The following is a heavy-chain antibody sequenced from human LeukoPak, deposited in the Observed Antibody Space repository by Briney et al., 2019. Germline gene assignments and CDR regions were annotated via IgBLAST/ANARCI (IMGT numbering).Heavy chain of an antibody. CDR2: IYYSGST. D-gene: IGHD2-21*02. V-gene: IGHV4-31*03. CDR1: GGSISSGGYY. J-gene: IGHJ6*02. Sequence: PSQTLSLTCTVSGGSISSGGYYWSWIRQHPGKGLEWIGYIYYSGSTYYSPSLKSRVTISVDTSKNQFSLKLSSVTAADTAVYYCATHGSNCGGDCYLPSYYYGMDVWGQGTTVTVSS. CDR3: ATHGSNCGGDCYLPSYYYGMDV.